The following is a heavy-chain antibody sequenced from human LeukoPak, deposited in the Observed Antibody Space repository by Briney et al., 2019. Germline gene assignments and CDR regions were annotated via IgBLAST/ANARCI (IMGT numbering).Heavy chain of an antibody. V-gene: IGHV4-59*08. CDR2: IYYSGST. Sequence: SETLSLTCAVSGGSISDYYWSWIRQPPGKGLEWIGYIYYSGSTNYNPSLKSRVTVSADTSKNQISLKLTSVTAADTAVYYCASHPGVAAADYWGQGTLVTVSS. CDR3: ASHPGVAAADY. D-gene: IGHD2-15*01. J-gene: IGHJ4*02. CDR1: GGSISDYY.